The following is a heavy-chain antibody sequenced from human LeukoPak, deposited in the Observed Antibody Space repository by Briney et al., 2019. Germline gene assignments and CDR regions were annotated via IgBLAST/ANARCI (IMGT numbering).Heavy chain of an antibody. CDR2: ISYDGSNK. D-gene: IGHD2-21*01. CDR3: ARDLVIEQPSGY. Sequence: GGSLRLSCAASGFTFSSNGMHWVRQAPGKGLEWVAVISYDGSNKYYADSVKGRFTISRDNSKNTLYLQMNSLRAEDTAVYYCARDLVIEQPSGYWGQGTLVTVSS. V-gene: IGHV3-30*03. J-gene: IGHJ4*02. CDR1: GFTFSSNG.